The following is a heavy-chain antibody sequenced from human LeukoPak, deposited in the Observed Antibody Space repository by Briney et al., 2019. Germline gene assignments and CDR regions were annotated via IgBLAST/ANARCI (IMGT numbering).Heavy chain of an antibody. V-gene: IGHV4-4*09. CDR3: ARGVSSGSNFDY. CDR1: GGSITSYY. D-gene: IGHD6-19*01. CDR2: IYTGGST. J-gene: IGHJ4*02. Sequence: SETLSLTCTVSGGSITSYYWSWIRQPPGKGLEWIGNIYTGGSTNYNPSLRGRVTMSLDTSKNQISLKLSSVTAADTAVYYCARGVSSGSNFDYRGQRALVTVSS.